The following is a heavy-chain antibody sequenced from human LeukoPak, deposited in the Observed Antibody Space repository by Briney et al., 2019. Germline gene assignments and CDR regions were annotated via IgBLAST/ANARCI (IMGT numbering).Heavy chain of an antibody. J-gene: IGHJ4*02. Sequence: PSETLSLACTVSGGSISSYYWSWIRQPAGKGLEWIGRIYTSGSTNYNPSLKSRVTMSVDTSKNQFSLKLSSVTAADTAVYYCAGARYSYGKPYYFDYWGQGTLVTVSS. CDR2: IYTSGST. V-gene: IGHV4-4*07. D-gene: IGHD5-18*01. CDR1: GGSISSYY. CDR3: AGARYSYGKPYYFDY.